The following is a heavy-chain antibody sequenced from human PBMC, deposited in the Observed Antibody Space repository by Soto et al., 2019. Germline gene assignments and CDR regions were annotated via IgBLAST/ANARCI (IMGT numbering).Heavy chain of an antibody. J-gene: IGHJ4*01. CDR2: VYYSGST. D-gene: IGHD6-19*01. CDR1: GDSMNSGDYY. CDR3: ARLLGSNGLTGAYYFDS. V-gene: IGHV4-30-4*01. Sequence: SETLSLTCTVSGDSMNSGDYYWSWVRQPPGKGLEWIGYVYYSGSTYYNPSLKSRISIPLAKNRFSMKLASVTAADTDVDVCARLLGSNGLTGAYYFDSWGHGTLVTVSS.